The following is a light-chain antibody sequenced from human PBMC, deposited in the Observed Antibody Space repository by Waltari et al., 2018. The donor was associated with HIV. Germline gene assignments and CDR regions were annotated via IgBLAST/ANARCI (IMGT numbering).Light chain of an antibody. Sequence: DIQMTQSPSSLSASVGDRVTITCRASQIISSYLNWHQHKAEKAPKLLIYAASSLQSGVPSRFSGSGSGTNFTLTISSLQPEDFATYYGQQSYSTPHTFGQGTKLEIK. J-gene: IGKJ2*01. CDR2: AAS. V-gene: IGKV1-39*01. CDR3: QQSYSTPHT. CDR1: QIISSY.